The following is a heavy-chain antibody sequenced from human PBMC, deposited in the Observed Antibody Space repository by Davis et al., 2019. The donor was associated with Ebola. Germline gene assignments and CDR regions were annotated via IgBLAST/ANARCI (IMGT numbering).Heavy chain of an antibody. D-gene: IGHD6-19*01. J-gene: IGHJ4*02. Sequence: GESLKISCAASGFSFSSCSMNWVRQAPGKGLEWVSSISSSSTYRYYVDSVKGRFTISRDNAKNSLYLQMNSLRAEDTAVYYCAKDSIAVAGDWGQGTLVTVSS. CDR1: GFSFSSCS. V-gene: IGHV3-21*06. CDR3: AKDSIAVAGD. CDR2: ISSSSTYR.